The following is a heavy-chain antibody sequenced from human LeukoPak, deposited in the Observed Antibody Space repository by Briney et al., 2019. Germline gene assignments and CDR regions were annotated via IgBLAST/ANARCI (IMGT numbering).Heavy chain of an antibody. V-gene: IGHV3-21*01. D-gene: IGHD1-1*01. CDR2: ISSSSSYI. CDR1: GFTFSSCS. Sequence: NPGGSLRLSCAASGFTFSSCSMNWVRQAPGKGLEWVSSISSSSSYIYYADSVKGRFTISRDNAKNSLYLQMNSLRAEDTAVYYCARVLNWNPWGYYYYYMDVWGKGTTVTVSS. CDR3: ARVLNWNPWGYYYYYMDV. J-gene: IGHJ6*03.